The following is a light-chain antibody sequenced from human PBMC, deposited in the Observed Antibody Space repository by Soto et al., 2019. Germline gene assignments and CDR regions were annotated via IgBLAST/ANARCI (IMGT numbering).Light chain of an antibody. CDR3: QQTYSGFS. V-gene: IGKV1-39*01. Sequence: DIQMTQSPSSLSAFVGDRVTLTCRASQSISSYLNWYQKKPGKAPEVLIYAASYLQTGVPSRFSGRGSGTDFTLTIDSLQPEAIATYYCQQTYSGFSFGPGTKVAIK. CDR1: QSISSY. CDR2: AAS. J-gene: IGKJ3*01.